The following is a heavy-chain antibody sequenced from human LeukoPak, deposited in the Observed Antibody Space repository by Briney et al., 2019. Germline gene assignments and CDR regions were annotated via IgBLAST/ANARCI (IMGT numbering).Heavy chain of an antibody. Sequence: GRSLRLSCAPSSFTFSTNWMSSVSHDPGKWLEWVANIKQDGREKYYVDSVKGRFTISRDNAKNSLYLQMNSLRAEDTAVYYCAKDQSHHGSSGSLYDPWGQGTLVTVSS. V-gene: IGHV3-7*01. J-gene: IGHJ5*02. CDR2: IKQDGREK. CDR1: SFTFSTNW. CDR3: AKDQSHHGSSGSLYDP. D-gene: IGHD3-22*01.